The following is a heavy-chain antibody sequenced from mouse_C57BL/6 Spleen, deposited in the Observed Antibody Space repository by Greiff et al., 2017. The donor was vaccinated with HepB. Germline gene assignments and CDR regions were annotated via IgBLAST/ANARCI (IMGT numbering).Heavy chain of an antibody. J-gene: IGHJ4*01. D-gene: IGHD2-5*01. Sequence: EVQVVESEGGLVQPGSSMKLSCTASGFTFSDYYMAWVRQVPEKGLEWVANINYDGSSTYYLDSLKSRFIISRDNAKNILYLQMSSLKSEDTATYYCAREAYYSNYVNYAMDYWGQGTSVTVSS. CDR2: INYDGSST. V-gene: IGHV5-16*01. CDR3: AREAYYSNYVNYAMDY. CDR1: GFTFSDYY.